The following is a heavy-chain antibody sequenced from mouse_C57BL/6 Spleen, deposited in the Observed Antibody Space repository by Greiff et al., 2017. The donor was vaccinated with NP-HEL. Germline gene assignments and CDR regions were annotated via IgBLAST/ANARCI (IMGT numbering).Heavy chain of an antibody. J-gene: IGHJ1*03. CDR2: INPGSGGT. CDR3: ARSRYSNYEGYFDV. CDR1: GYAFTKYL. D-gene: IGHD2-5*01. Sequence: VQLQQSGAELVRPGTSVKVSCKASGYAFTKYLIEWVKQRPGQGLEWIGVINPGSGGTNYNEKFKGKATLTADKSSSTAYMQLSSLTSEDSAVYFCARSRYSNYEGYFDVWGTGTTVTVSS. V-gene: IGHV1-54*01.